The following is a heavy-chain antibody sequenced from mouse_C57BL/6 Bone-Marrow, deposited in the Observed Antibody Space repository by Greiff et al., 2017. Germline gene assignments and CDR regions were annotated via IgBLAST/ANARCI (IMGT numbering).Heavy chain of an antibody. J-gene: IGHJ2*01. V-gene: IGHV1-81*01. CDR2: IYPRSGNT. CDR3: ARRYYGGY. Sequence: VKLVESGAELARPGASVKLSCKASGYTFTSYGISWVKQRTGQGLEWIGEIYPRSGNTYYNEKFKGKATLTADKSSSTAYMELRSLTSEDSAVYFCARRYYGGYGGQGTTLTVSS. D-gene: IGHD1-1*01. CDR1: GYTFTSYG.